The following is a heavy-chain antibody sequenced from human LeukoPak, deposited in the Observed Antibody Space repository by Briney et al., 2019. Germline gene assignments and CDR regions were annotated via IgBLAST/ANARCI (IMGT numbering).Heavy chain of an antibody. CDR3: AREGGGFGELWGWFDP. CDR2: INPNSGGT. CDR1: GYTFTGYY. Sequence: GASVKVSCKASGYTFTGYYMHWVRQAPGQGLEWMGWINPNSGGTNYAQKFQGRVTMTRDTSISTAYMELSRLRSDDTAVYYCAREGGGFGELWGWFDPWGQGTLVTVSS. D-gene: IGHD3-10*01. J-gene: IGHJ5*02. V-gene: IGHV1-2*02.